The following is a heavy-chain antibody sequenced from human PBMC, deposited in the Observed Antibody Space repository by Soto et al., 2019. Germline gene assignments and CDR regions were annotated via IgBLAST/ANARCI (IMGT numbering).Heavy chain of an antibody. CDR3: ARKLQDTSMSRPFEY. Sequence: QVQLQQSGPGLVQPSGTLSLTCSVSGGSISSDHFWSWVRQSPGKGLEWIGEIHRSGVTNYNPSLKSRVTISMDKSKNQLSLRLNSVTAADTAVFYCARKLQDTSMSRPFEYWGQGSLVTVSS. J-gene: IGHJ4*02. V-gene: IGHV4-4*02. CDR2: IHRSGVT. CDR1: GGSISSDHF. D-gene: IGHD5-18*01.